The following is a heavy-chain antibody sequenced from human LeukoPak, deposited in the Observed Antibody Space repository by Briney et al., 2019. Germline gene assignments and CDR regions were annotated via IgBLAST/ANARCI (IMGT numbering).Heavy chain of an antibody. CDR2: INHSGST. CDR1: GGSFSGYY. Sequence: SETLSLTCAVYGGSFSGYYWSWIRQPPGKGLEWIGEINHSGSTDYHPSLKSRITVSLDTSKNQFSLNLTSVTAADTAVYHCARGFTARTFKGYFDSWGQGTLVTVSS. CDR3: ARGFTARTFKGYFDS. J-gene: IGHJ4*02. V-gene: IGHV4-34*01. D-gene: IGHD3-16*01.